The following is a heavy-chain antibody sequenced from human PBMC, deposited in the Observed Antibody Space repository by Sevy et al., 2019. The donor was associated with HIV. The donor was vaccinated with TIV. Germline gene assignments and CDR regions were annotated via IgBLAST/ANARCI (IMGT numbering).Heavy chain of an antibody. CDR3: ARVRREVYTFXDYYSGXDV. Sequence: SETLSLTCAXYGGXXXXYYWSWIRQPPGKXLEWIGEIXRXXXADYNPSLKSRVSISVDTSKNQXSLKLNSVTAPXTXXYYCARVRREVYTFXDYYSGXDVWGQGTTVTVSS. CDR2: IXRXXXA. V-gene: IGHV4-34*01. J-gene: IGHJ6*02. D-gene: IGHD2-8*01. CDR1: GGXXXXYY.